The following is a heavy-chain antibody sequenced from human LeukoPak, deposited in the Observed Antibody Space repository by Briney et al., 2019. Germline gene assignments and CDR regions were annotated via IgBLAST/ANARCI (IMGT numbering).Heavy chain of an antibody. D-gene: IGHD2-21*02. V-gene: IGHV4-34*01. J-gene: IGHJ4*02. CDR3: ARGEMVVTATYFDY. Sequence: SSETLSLTCAVYGGSFSGYYWSWIRQPPGKGLEWIGEINHSGSTNYNPSLKSRVTISVDTSKNQFSLKLSSVTAADTAVYYCARGEMVVTATYFDYWGQGTLVTVSS. CDR1: GGSFSGYY. CDR2: INHSGST.